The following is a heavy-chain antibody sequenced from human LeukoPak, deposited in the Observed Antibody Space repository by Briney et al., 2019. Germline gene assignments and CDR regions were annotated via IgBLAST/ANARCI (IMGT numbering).Heavy chain of an antibody. J-gene: IGHJ4*02. CDR1: GGSISNYY. CDR3: AREAPYKYYFDY. Sequence: PSETLSLTCTVSGGSISNYYWSWIRQPSGKGLEWIGYIYYSGSTNYNPSLKSRVTISVDTSKNQFSLKLSSVTAADTAVYYCAREAPYKYYFDYWGQGTLVTVSS. D-gene: IGHD1-1*01. V-gene: IGHV4-59*01. CDR2: IYYSGST.